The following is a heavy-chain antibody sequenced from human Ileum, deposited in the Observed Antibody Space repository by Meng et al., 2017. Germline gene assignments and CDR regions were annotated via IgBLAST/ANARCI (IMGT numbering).Heavy chain of an antibody. Sequence: GGSLRLSCAGSGFSSSMSAVHWVRQAPGKGLEYVSGINYDGGLTYYANSVKDRSTISRDNSKNTLDLQMGSLRDEDMAVYYCAGLCGMREAFDIWGRGTVVTVSS. J-gene: IGHJ3*02. CDR2: INYDGGLT. D-gene: IGHD2/OR15-2a*01. CDR1: GFSSSMSA. CDR3: AGLCGMREAFDI. V-gene: IGHV3-64*01.